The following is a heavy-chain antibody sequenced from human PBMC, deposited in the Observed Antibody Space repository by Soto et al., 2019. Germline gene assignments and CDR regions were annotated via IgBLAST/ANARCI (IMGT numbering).Heavy chain of an antibody. J-gene: IGHJ6*02. CDR3: ARRRFQDGMDV. CDR1: GFTFSSYG. CDR2: IWYDGSNK. Sequence: GGSLRLSCAASGFTFSSYGMHWVRQAPGKGLEWVAVIWYDGSNKYYADSVKGQVTISADKSISTAYLQWSSLKASDTAMYFCARRRFQDGMDVWGQGTTVTVSS. V-gene: IGHV3-33*01.